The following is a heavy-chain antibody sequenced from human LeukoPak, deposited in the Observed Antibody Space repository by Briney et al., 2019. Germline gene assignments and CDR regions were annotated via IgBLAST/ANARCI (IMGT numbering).Heavy chain of an antibody. J-gene: IGHJ4*02. CDR1: GGTFSSYA. D-gene: IGHD6-13*01. Sequence: SVKVSCKASGGTFSSYAISWVRQAPGQGLEWMGGIIPIFGTANYAQKFQGRVTITADKSTSTAYMELSSLRSEDTAVYYCARVRGSSSWHFDYWGQGTLVTVSS. CDR3: ARVRGSSSWHFDY. CDR2: IIPIFGTA. V-gene: IGHV1-69*06.